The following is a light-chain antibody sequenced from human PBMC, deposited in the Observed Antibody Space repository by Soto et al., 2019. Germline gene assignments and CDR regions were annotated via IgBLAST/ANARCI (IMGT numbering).Light chain of an antibody. V-gene: IGLV2-14*01. CDR2: DVS. CDR3: SSYTSSIVV. J-gene: IGLJ2*01. CDR1: SSDVGGYNY. Sequence: QSVLTQPASVSGSPGQSITISCTGTSSDVGGYNYVSWYQQHPGKAPKLMIYDVSNRPSGVSNRFSGSKSGNTASLTISGLQAEDGADYYCSSYTSSIVVFGGGTKLTVL.